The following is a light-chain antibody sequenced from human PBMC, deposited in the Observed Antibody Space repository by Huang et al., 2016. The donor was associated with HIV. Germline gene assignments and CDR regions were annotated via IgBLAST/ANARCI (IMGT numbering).Light chain of an antibody. Sequence: ERVLTQSPGTLSVSPGESATLSCRTSQGIGNSLAWYQLKPGQAPRLLIYETFIMASDVPARFSGGGSEIDFTLTISGLQSEDSAVYYCQQYHEWPRTFGQGTKVEIK. J-gene: IGKJ2*01. CDR2: ETF. CDR1: QGIGNS. V-gene: IGKV3-15*01. CDR3: QQYHEWPRT.